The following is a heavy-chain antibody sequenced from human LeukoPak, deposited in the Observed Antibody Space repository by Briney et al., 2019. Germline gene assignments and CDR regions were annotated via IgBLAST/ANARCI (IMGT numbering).Heavy chain of an antibody. Sequence: GGSLRLSCAASGFTFSDNYMTWVRQAPGKGLEWLSYISGNGGVIQYADSVKGRSTISRDIAKNLLYLQMDSLRVEDTAIYYCARDPRTVRIWGQGTLVTVSS. CDR2: ISGNGGVI. J-gene: IGHJ4*02. D-gene: IGHD1-1*01. CDR1: GFTFSDNY. V-gene: IGHV3-11*04. CDR3: ARDPRTVRI.